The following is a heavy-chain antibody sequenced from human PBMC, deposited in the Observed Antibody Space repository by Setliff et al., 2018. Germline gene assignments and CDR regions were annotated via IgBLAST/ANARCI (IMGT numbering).Heavy chain of an antibody. CDR3: AREVVGAPSAFDI. CDR1: GLTFSIYA. J-gene: IGHJ3*02. D-gene: IGHD1-26*01. CDR2: ISGSGSIT. Sequence: LRLSCAASGLTFSIYAMSWVRQAPGKGLEWVSVISGSGSITYQADSVKGRFTISRDNSKNMLYLQLNSPRAEDTAVYFCAREVVGAPSAFDIWGQGTMVTVSS. V-gene: IGHV3-23*01.